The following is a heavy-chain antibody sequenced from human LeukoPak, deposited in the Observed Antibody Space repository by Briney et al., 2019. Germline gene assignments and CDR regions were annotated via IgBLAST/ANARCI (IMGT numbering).Heavy chain of an antibody. CDR2: INHSGST. J-gene: IGHJ6*03. Sequence: SETLSLTCAVYGGSFSGYYWSWIRQPPGKGLEWSGEINHSGSTNYNPSLKSRVTISVDTSKNQFSLKLSSVTAADTAVYYCARGRRSVQRVAGGYYYYMDVWGKGTTVTVSS. CDR1: GGSFSGYY. D-gene: IGHD3-16*01. V-gene: IGHV4-34*01. CDR3: ARGRRSVQRVAGGYYYYMDV.